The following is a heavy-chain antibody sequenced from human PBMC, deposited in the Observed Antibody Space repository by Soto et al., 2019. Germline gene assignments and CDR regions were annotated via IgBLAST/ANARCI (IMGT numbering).Heavy chain of an antibody. D-gene: IGHD6-13*01. CDR2: ISSSSSTI. Sequence: GGSLRLSCAASGFTFSSYSMNWVRQAPGKGLEWVSYISSSSSTIYYVDSVKGRFTISRDNAKNSLYLQMNSLRDEDTAVYYCARVLKIAEAGSRNQGYWGQGTLVTVSS. V-gene: IGHV3-48*02. CDR1: GFTFSSYS. J-gene: IGHJ4*02. CDR3: ARVLKIAEAGSRNQGY.